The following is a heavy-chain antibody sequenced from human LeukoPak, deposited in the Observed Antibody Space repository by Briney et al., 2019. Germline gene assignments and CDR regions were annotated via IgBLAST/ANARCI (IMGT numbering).Heavy chain of an antibody. CDR2: IYYSGST. CDR3: ARELDLQLPFDY. Sequence: SETLSLTCTVSGGSISSYYWSWIRQPPGKGLEWIGYIYYSGSTNYNPSLKSRVTISVDTSKNQFSLKLSSVTAADTAVYYCARELDLQLPFDYWGQGTLVTVSS. J-gene: IGHJ4*02. V-gene: IGHV4-59*01. CDR1: GGSISSYY. D-gene: IGHD5-18*01.